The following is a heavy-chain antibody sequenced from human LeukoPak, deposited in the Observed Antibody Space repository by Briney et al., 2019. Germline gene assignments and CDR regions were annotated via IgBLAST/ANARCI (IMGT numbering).Heavy chain of an antibody. Sequence: GGSLRLSCTASGFTFGDYTMTWFRQAPGKGLEWVGFIRSKAYGGTTEDAASVKGRFAISRDDSKSIAYLQMNSLKTEDIAVYYCIRGGANFPFDYWGQGTLVTVSS. J-gene: IGHJ4*02. CDR3: IRGGANFPFDY. D-gene: IGHD2/OR15-2a*01. V-gene: IGHV3-49*03. CDR2: IRSKAYGGTT. CDR1: GFTFGDYT.